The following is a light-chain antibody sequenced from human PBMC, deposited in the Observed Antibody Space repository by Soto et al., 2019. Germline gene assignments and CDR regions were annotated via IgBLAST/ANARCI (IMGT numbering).Light chain of an antibody. CDR1: QDISNY. J-gene: IGKJ1*01. CDR2: AAS. Sequence: DIQMTQSPSSLSASVGASVTITCQASQDISNYLNWYQQKPGKAPKLLIYAASSLQSGVPPRFSGSGSGTDFTLTISSLQPEEFATYYCQQSYSTPWTVGQGTKVDIK. V-gene: IGKV1-39*01. CDR3: QQSYSTPWT.